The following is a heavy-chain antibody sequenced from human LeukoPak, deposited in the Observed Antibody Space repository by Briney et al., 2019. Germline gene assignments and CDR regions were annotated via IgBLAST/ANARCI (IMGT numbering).Heavy chain of an antibody. Sequence: GGSLRLSCAASGFTFSSYSMNWVRQAPGKGLEWVSSISSSSSYIYYADSVKGRFTISRDNAKNSLYLQMNSLRAEDTAVYYCARPSNYGVGLPSWGQGTLVTVSS. J-gene: IGHJ4*02. CDR1: GFTFSSYS. D-gene: IGHD4-11*01. CDR2: ISSSSSYI. CDR3: ARPSNYGVGLPS. V-gene: IGHV3-21*01.